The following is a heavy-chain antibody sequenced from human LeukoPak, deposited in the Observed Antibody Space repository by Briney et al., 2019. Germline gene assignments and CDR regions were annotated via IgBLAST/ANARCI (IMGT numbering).Heavy chain of an antibody. D-gene: IGHD2-2*01. CDR2: ISAYNGNT. J-gene: IGHJ2*01. V-gene: IGHV1-18*01. CDR3: ARSKGYCSSASCYQPRYFDL. CDR1: GYTFTSYG. Sequence: ASVKVSCTAFGYTFTSYGISWVRQAPGQGLEWMGWISAYNGNTNYAQKLQGRVTMTTDTSTSAAYMELRSLRSDDTAVYYCARSKGYCSSASCYQPRYFDLWGRGTLVTVSS.